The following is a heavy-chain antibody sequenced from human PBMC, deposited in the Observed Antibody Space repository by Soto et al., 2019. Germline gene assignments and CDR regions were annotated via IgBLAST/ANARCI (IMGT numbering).Heavy chain of an antibody. V-gene: IGHV1-69*01. CDR1: GGTFSSYA. J-gene: IGHJ4*02. D-gene: IGHD3-10*01. CDR3: ARINRGSGSYLHFDY. Sequence: QVQLVQSGAEVKKPGSSVKVSCKASGGTFSSYAISWVRKAPGQGIEWMGGMIPIFGTANYEKKFQRRATIPADETTSTAYMELSSLRSEDTAVYYCARINRGSGSYLHFDYLGQGTLVTVSS. CDR2: MIPIFGTA.